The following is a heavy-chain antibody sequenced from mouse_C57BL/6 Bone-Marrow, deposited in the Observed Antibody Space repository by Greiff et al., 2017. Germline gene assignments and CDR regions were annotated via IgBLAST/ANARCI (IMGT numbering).Heavy chain of an antibody. CDR2: ISDGGSYT. CDR1: GFTFSSYA. D-gene: IGHD2-5*01. Sequence: DVMLVESGGGLVKPGGSLKLSCAASGFTFSSYAMSWVRQTPEKRLEWVATISDGGSYTYYPDNVKGRFTISSDNAKNNLYLQMSHLKSEDTAMYYCARDPGPLYYSNWGFAYWGQGTLVTVSA. CDR3: ARDPGPLYYSNWGFAY. V-gene: IGHV5-4*01. J-gene: IGHJ3*01.